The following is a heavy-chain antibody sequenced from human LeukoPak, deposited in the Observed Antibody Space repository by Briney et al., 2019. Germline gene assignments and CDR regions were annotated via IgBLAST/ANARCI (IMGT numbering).Heavy chain of an antibody. CDR2: MYTSGST. CDR1: GGSISSYY. Sequence: SETLSLTCTVSGGSISSYYWSWIRQPAGKGLEWIGRMYTSGSTNYNPSLKSRVIISVDTSKNQFSLRLSSVTAADTAVYYCARDRGSIAVAYAFDIWGQGTMVTVSS. D-gene: IGHD2-2*01. CDR3: ARDRGSIAVAYAFDI. J-gene: IGHJ3*02. V-gene: IGHV4-4*07.